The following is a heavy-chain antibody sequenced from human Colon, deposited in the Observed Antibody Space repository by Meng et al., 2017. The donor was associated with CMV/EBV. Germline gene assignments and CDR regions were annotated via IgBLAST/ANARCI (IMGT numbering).Heavy chain of an antibody. J-gene: IGHJ4*02. D-gene: IGHD3-3*01. V-gene: IGHV1-18*01. CDR1: GYTFSTFG. CDR2: ISPYSGQT. CDR3: VRSLDDASGQFRDS. Sequence: ASAKVSCKASGYTFSTFGISWVRQAPGQGPEWMGWISPYSGQTESAQKFQGRVTLTSDTSTSTAYMDLRSLRSDDTAVYYCVRSLDDASGQFRDSWGQGTPVTVSS.